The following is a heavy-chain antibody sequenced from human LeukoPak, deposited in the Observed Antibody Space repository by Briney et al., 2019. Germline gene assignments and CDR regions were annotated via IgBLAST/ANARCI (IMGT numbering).Heavy chain of an antibody. CDR3: AKSAPYYDFWSATLEYFDY. J-gene: IGHJ4*02. D-gene: IGHD3-3*01. Sequence: GGSLRLSCAASRFTFSRYWMTWVGQAPGKGLEWVSAISGSGGSTYYADSVKGRFTISRDNSKNTLYLQMNSLRAEDTAVYYCAKSAPYYDFWSATLEYFDYWGQGTLVTVSS. V-gene: IGHV3-23*01. CDR1: RFTFSRYW. CDR2: ISGSGGST.